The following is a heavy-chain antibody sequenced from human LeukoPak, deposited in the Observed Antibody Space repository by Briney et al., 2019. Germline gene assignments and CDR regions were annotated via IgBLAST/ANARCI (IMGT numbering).Heavy chain of an antibody. V-gene: IGHV3-21*04. Sequence: GGSLRLSCAASGFTFSSYSMNWVRQAPGKGLEWVSSISSSSSYIYYADSVKGRFTISRDNAKNSLYLQMNSLRAEDTAVYYCARVYYDSSGYYGWGWFDPWGQGTLVTVSS. J-gene: IGHJ5*02. CDR1: GFTFSSYS. CDR2: ISSSSSYI. D-gene: IGHD3-22*01. CDR3: ARVYYDSSGYYGWGWFDP.